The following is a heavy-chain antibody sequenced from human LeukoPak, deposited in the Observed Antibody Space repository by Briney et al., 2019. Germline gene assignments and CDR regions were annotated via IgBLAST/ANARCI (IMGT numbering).Heavy chain of an antibody. CDR2: INQEASRT. J-gene: IGHJ4*02. V-gene: IGHV3-7*01. CDR3: AKYLSRAFDS. D-gene: IGHD2/OR15-2a*01. CDR1: GFTFRSFW. Sequence: GGSLRLSCAASGFTFRSFWMGWVRQAPGKGLEWLGHINQEASRTDHADSVKGRFTISRDNARNLLYLHMSSLRAEDTAVYYCAKYLSRAFDSWGQGILVSVPS.